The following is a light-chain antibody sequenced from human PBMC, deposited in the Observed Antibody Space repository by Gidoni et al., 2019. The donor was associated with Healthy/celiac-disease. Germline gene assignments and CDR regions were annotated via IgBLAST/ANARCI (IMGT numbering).Light chain of an antibody. V-gene: IGKV3-11*01. Sequence: EIVLTQSPATLSLSPGERATLSCRASQSVSSYLAWYQQKPGQAPRLLIYDASNRATGIPARFSGSGSGTDFTLTISSLEPEDFAVYYCQQRSNGSWTFXXXTKVEIK. CDR2: DAS. CDR1: QSVSSY. J-gene: IGKJ1*01. CDR3: QQRSNGSWT.